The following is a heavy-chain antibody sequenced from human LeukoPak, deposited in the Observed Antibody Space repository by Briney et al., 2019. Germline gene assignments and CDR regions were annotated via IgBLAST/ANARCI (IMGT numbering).Heavy chain of an antibody. V-gene: IGHV4-39*01. J-gene: IGHJ1*01. CDR3: ARIGKSGYDR. Sequence: SETLSLTCTVSGGSISSSSYYWGWIRQPPGKGLEWIGSIYYSGSTYYNPSLKSRVTISVDTSKNQFSLKLSSVTAADTAVYFWARIGKSGYDRWGQGTLVTVSS. CDR1: GGSISSSSYY. D-gene: IGHD5-12*01. CDR2: IYYSGST.